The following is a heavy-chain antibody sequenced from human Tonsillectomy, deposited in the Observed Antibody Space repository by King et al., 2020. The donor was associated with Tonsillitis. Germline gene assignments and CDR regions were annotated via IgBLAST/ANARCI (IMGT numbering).Heavy chain of an antibody. J-gene: IGHJ6*03. V-gene: IGHV3-21*01. CDR1: GFTFSSYS. Sequence: QLVQSGGGLVKPGGSLRLSCAASGFTFSSYSMNWVRQAPGKGLEWVSSISSSSSYIYYADSVKGRFTISRDNAKNSLYLQMNSLRAEDTAVYYCARDVESGRTYYDFWSGYYRAYHYYMDVWGKGTTVTVSS. D-gene: IGHD3-3*01. CDR3: ARDVESGRTYYDFWSGYYRAYHYYMDV. CDR2: ISSSSSYI.